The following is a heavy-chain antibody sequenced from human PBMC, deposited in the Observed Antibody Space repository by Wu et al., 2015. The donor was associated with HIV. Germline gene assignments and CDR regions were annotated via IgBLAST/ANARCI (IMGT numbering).Heavy chain of an antibody. D-gene: IGHD2-15*01. CDR3: TVKVVVMTLGAFDI. V-gene: IGHV3-15*01. J-gene: IGHJ3*02. CDR1: GFTFNNAW. CDR2: IKSKGEGETT. Sequence: EVQLVESGGGLVNPGESLRLSCVVSGFTFNNAWMSWVRQAPGKGLEWVARIKSKGEGETTDYAATMKGRFIISRNDSTNTVYLQVNNLRTEDTAVYYCTVKVVVMTLGAFDIWVKGQRSSSHQ.